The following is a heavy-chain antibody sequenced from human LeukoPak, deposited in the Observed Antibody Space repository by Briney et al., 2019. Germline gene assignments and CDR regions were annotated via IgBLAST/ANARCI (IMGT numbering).Heavy chain of an antibody. J-gene: IGHJ4*02. CDR1: GFTVSSNY. CDR3: ARDLGNGDYFDY. Sequence: GGSLRLSCAASGFTVSSNYMSWVRQAPGKGLEWVSVIYSGGSTYYADSVQGRFTISRDNSKNTLYLQMNSLRAEDTAVYYCARDLGNGDYFDYWGQGTLVTVSS. CDR2: IYSGGST. V-gene: IGHV3-53*01. D-gene: IGHD2-8*01.